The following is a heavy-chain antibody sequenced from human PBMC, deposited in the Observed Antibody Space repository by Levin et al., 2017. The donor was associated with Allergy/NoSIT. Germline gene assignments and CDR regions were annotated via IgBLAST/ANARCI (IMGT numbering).Heavy chain of an antibody. J-gene: IGHJ4*02. V-gene: IGHV3-23*01. CDR2: ITDNGGAT. D-gene: IGHD6-13*01. CDR3: AKEGRYGSSWYPGYFDS. CDR1: GFTFSNYA. Sequence: PGGSLRLSCAVSGFTFSNYAMSWVRQAPGKGLEWVSGITDNGGATFYLDSVKGRFTISRDNSKNTLDLQLSSLRAEDTALYYCAKEGRYGSSWYPGYFDSWGRGTLVSVSS.